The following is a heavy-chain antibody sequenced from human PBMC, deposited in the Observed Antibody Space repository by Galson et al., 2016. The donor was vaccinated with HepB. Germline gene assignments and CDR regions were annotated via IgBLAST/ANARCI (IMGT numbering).Heavy chain of an antibody. V-gene: IGHV3-74*01. CDR2: INSDGTIS. J-gene: IGHJ5*02. CDR1: GFAFGSHW. D-gene: IGHD2-2*01. CDR3: VRDHSIVPTTAYNWFDP. Sequence: SLRLSCAASGFAFGSHWMHWVRQVPGKGLVWVSRINSDGTISNYADSVKGRFTISRDNAKNTLYLQMNSLRAEDTAEYFCVRDHSIVPTTAYNWFDPWGRGTLVTVSS.